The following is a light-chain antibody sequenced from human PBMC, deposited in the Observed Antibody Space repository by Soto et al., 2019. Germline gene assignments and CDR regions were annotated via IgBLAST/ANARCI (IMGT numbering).Light chain of an antibody. Sequence: DIQMTQSPSSLSASVGDRVTITCRASQGITNYLAWYQQKPGKAPKLLIYDASTLESGVPSRFSGRGSGTEFTLTISSLQPDDFATYYCQQYNSYWTFGQGTKVDI. J-gene: IGKJ1*01. CDR1: QGITNY. CDR2: DAS. CDR3: QQYNSYWT. V-gene: IGKV1-5*01.